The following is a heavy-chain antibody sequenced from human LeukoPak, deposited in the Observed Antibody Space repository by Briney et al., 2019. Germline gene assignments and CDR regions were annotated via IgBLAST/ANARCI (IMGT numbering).Heavy chain of an antibody. D-gene: IGHD6-6*01. CDR2: ITNSGST. Sequence: PSQTLSLTCNVSGVSITSSGFYWSWVRQHPGKGLEWIGHITNSGSTSYNPSLKSRLTIARDTSKNQFSLDLTFATAADTALYCCARDNTLTSSPDAFDFWGQGTLVTVSS. J-gene: IGHJ3*01. V-gene: IGHV4-31*03. CDR1: GVSITSSGFY. CDR3: ARDNTLTSSPDAFDF.